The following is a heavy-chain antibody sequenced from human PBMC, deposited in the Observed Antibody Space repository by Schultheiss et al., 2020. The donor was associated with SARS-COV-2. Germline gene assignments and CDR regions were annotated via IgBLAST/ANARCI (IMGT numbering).Heavy chain of an antibody. CDR1: GGSFSGNY. D-gene: IGHD6-6*01. CDR2: IHYSGST. Sequence: SETLSLTCAVHGGSFSGNYWSWIRQAPGKGLEWIGEIHYSGSTNYNLSLKSRVTISVDTSKSQFSLNVSSVTAADTAVYYCARVSSSSYYGMDVWGQGTTVTVSS. CDR3: ARVSSSSYYGMDV. J-gene: IGHJ6*02. V-gene: IGHV4-34*01.